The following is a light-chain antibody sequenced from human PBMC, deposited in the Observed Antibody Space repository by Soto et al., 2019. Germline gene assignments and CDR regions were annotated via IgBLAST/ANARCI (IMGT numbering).Light chain of an antibody. CDR3: QQYYTSPTWT. Sequence: DIVMTQSPDSLAVSLGERATINCKSSQNILYNSNNKNYVAWYQQKPGQPPKLLIYWASVRESGVPDRFSGSGSGTDFTLTISSLQAEDVAVYYCQQYYTSPTWTFGQGTRWISN. CDR2: WAS. V-gene: IGKV4-1*01. J-gene: IGKJ1*01. CDR1: QNILYNSNNKNY.